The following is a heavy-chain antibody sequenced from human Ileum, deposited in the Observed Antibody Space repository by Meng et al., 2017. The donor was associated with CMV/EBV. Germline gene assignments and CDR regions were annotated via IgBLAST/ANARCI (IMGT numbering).Heavy chain of an antibody. Sequence: GESLKISCAAPGFTFDDYTIHWVRQAPGKGLEWVSRINPDGSRRDYADSVKGRVTISRDHAKNTLYLQMNSLRAEDTAVYYCARGFRDYWGQGTLVTVSS. CDR1: GFTFDDYT. J-gene: IGHJ4*02. V-gene: IGHV3-74*01. CDR3: ARGFRDY. CDR2: INPDGSRR.